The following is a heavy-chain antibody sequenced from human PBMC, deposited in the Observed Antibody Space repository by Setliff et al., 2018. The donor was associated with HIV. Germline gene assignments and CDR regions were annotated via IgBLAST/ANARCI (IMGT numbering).Heavy chain of an antibody. Sequence: PSETLSLTCALYGGSLSDHYWSWNRQPPGKGLEWIGEINHSGSTNYNPSLRSRVSISVDTSKNQFSLRLSSVTAADTAVYYCARDPSSSGWSEGLYYFDSWGRGTLVTVSS. CDR1: GGSLSDHY. CDR3: ARDPSSSGWSEGLYYFDS. CDR2: INHSGST. V-gene: IGHV4-34*01. D-gene: IGHD6-19*01. J-gene: IGHJ4*02.